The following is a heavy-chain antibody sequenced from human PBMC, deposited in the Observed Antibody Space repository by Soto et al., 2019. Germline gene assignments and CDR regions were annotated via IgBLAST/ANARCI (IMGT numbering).Heavy chain of an antibody. Sequence: VQLVDSGGGSVQPGGSLRLSCAASGFTFSNYNMNWVRQAPGKGLEWLSYISGGSSTIYYADSVKGRFTISRDNAKTSLYLLMNSLRDEDTAVYDCARDCGKGYGMDVWGQGTTVTVSS. V-gene: IGHV3-48*02. CDR3: ARDCGKGYGMDV. J-gene: IGHJ6*02. CDR2: ISGGSSTI. CDR1: GFTFSNYN.